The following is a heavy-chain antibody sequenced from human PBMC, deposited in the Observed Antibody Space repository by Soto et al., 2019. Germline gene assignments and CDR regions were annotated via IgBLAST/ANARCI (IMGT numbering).Heavy chain of an antibody. D-gene: IGHD3-9*01. V-gene: IGHV3-33*01. CDR1: GFTFSSYG. CDR3: ARIGTRYYDILTGYLSRPGDAFDI. CDR2: IWYDGSNK. J-gene: IGHJ3*02. Sequence: GGSLRLSCAASGFTFSSYGMHWVRQAPGKGLERVAVIWYDGSNKYYADSVKGRFTISRDNSKNTLYLQMNSLRAEDTAVYYCARIGTRYYDILTGYLSRPGDAFDIWGQGTMVTVSS.